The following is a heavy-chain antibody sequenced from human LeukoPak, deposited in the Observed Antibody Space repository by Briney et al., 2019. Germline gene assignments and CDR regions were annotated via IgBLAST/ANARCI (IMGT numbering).Heavy chain of an antibody. V-gene: IGHV3-74*01. CDR2: INSDGRVS. CDR1: GFTVNTYW. D-gene: IGHD3-16*01. CDR3: ARSYNYKFDG. J-gene: IGHJ4*02. Sequence: GGSLRLSCAVSGFTVNTYWLHWVRQGPGTGLVWVSHINSDGRVSSYADSVRGRSTISKDSAKNTLYLEINNLRAEDTALYYCARSYNYKFDGWGQGTLVIVSS.